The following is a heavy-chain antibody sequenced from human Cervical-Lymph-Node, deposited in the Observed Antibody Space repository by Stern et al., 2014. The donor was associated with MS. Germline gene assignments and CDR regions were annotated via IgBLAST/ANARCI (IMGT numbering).Heavy chain of an antibody. CDR1: GFTFTNYA. CDR2: ISGNGAST. J-gene: IGHJ4*02. CDR3: AKDAYYDRTYYFDY. Sequence: EVQLVDSGGGLVQPEGSLRLSCAASGFTFTNYAMNWVRQAPGKGLEWVSTISGNGASTYYADSVKGRFTISRDNSKNTLYLQMNSLRAEDTAVYYCAKDAYYDRTYYFDYWGQGTLVTVSS. V-gene: IGHV3-23*04. D-gene: IGHD3-10*02.